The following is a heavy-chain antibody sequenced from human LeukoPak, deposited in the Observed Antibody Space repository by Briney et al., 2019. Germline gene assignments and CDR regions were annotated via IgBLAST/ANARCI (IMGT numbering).Heavy chain of an antibody. V-gene: IGHV3-53*05. D-gene: IGHD3-22*01. CDR1: GFTVSSNY. Sequence: GGSLRLSCAASGFTVSSNYMSWVRQAPGKGLEWVSVIYSGGGTYYADSVKGRFTNSRDNSKNTLYLQMNSLRAEDTAVYYCAKDYYDSSGYVYFDYWGQGTLVTVSS. CDR2: IYSGGGT. J-gene: IGHJ4*02. CDR3: AKDYYDSSGYVYFDY.